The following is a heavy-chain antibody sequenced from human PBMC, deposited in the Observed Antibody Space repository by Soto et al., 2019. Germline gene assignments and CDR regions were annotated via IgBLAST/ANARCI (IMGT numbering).Heavy chain of an antibody. J-gene: IGHJ4*02. D-gene: IGHD6-6*01. CDR3: ARHPQGPVDFDV. Sequence: SETLSLTCTVSGGSISNYYWSWIRQPPGKRLEWIAHIYSSGSTHYNPSLKSRVTISLGPSENQLSLSLTSVTAADTAVYYCARHPQGPVDFDVWGPGTLVTVSS. CDR2: IYSSGST. V-gene: IGHV4-59*01. CDR1: GGSISNYY.